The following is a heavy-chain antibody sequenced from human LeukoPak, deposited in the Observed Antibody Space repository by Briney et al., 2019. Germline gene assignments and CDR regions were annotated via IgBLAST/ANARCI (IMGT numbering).Heavy chain of an antibody. D-gene: IGHD2-2*01. V-gene: IGHV2-70*04. CDR2: IDWDDDK. J-gene: IGHJ6*03. CDR1: GFSLSTSGMR. Sequence: SGPTLVNPTQTLTLTCTFSGFSLSTSGMRVSWIRQPPGKALERLARIDWDDDKFYSTSLKIRLTISKDTSKNQVVLTMTNMDPVDTATYYCALVVPAANPYMDVWGKGTTVTVSS. CDR3: ALVVPAANPYMDV.